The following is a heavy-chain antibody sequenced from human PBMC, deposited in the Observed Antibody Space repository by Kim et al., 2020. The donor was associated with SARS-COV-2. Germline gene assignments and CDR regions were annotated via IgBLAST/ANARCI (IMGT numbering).Heavy chain of an antibody. CDR2: VIPTFQIS. V-gene: IGHV1-69*04. CDR1: GDTFSKSA. D-gene: IGHD2-15*01. Sequence: SVKVSCKASGDTFSKSAVSWVRQAPGQGPEWMGRVIPTFQISQYARSFQGRVTITADKSTKTAYMEVKNLTFEDTAIYYCASDIEGLISRVDSWGQGTL. CDR3: ASDIEGLISRVDS. J-gene: IGHJ5*01.